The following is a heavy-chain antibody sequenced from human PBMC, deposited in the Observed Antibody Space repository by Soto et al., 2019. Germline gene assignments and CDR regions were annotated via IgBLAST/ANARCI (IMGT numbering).Heavy chain of an antibody. J-gene: IGHJ5*02. V-gene: IGHV4-34*02. CDR1: GGSFNNYW. CDR2: VCPGGRT. D-gene: IGHD3-10*01. CDR3: ARGDYGQYDAYNWFDP. Sequence: QVRLQQWRAGLVRPSETLSLTCAVYGGSFNNYWWSWIPQPPGKGLEWIGEVCPGGRTNYTPTLKREVRIAVEGSKNQFSLRLTSVSVADTAVYYCARGDYGQYDAYNWFDPWGQGNLVIVAS.